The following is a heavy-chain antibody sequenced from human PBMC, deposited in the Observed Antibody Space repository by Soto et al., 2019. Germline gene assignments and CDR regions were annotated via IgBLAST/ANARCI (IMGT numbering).Heavy chain of an antibody. D-gene: IGHD2-2*01. CDR1: GYTFSNYG. Sequence: QVQLVQSGGEVKRPGASVKVSCKTSGYTFSNYGITWVRQAPGQPLEWLGWISLYSDGTNYAQKFQGRVSMTTDTSTTTAYMELRSLRSDDTAVYYCARDTKIPANAIHDGRWGQGTLVTVSS. CDR2: ISLYSDGT. J-gene: IGHJ4*02. V-gene: IGHV1-18*01. CDR3: ARDTKIPANAIHDGR.